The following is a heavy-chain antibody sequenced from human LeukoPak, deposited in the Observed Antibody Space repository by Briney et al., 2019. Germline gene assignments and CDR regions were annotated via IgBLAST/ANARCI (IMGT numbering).Heavy chain of an antibody. D-gene: IGHD1-26*01. CDR1: GFTFSSYA. CDR2: ISYDGSNK. CDR3: ARDGVSIVGATHTFDY. Sequence: LTGRSLRHSCAASGFTFSSYAMHWVRQAPGKGLEWVAVISYDGSNKYYADSVKGRFTISRDNSKNTLYLQMNSLRAEDTAVYYCARDGVSIVGATHTFDYWGQGTLVTVSS. J-gene: IGHJ4*02. V-gene: IGHV3-30*01.